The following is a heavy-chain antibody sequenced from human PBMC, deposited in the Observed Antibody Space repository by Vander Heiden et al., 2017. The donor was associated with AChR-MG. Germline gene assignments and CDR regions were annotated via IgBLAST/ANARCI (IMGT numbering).Heavy chain of an antibody. Sequence: QVQLVQSGAEVKKPGASVKVSCKASGYPFTGYYMHWVRQAPGQGLEWMGWINPNSGGTNYAQKFQGWVTMTRDTSISTAYMELSRLRSDDTAVYYCARDRVVVPAAIISGGMDVWGQGTTVTVSS. V-gene: IGHV1-2*04. CDR2: INPNSGGT. J-gene: IGHJ6*02. D-gene: IGHD2-2*01. CDR1: GYPFTGYY. CDR3: ARDRVVVPAAIISGGMDV.